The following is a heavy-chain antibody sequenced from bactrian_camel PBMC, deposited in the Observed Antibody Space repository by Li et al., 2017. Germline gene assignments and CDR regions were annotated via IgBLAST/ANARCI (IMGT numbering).Heavy chain of an antibody. CDR2: IDADGKA. CDR3: AAQPRYWFCENRDPLSDFVFTY. Sequence: QLVESGGGSVQAGGSLKLSCTLSGTTHTRRCMGWFRQAPRKEREGVADIDADGKARTVDSVKGRFTISKDSAKNTLYLQMNNMKPEDTAVYYCAAQPRYWFCENRDPLSDFVFTYWGQGTQVTVS. D-gene: IGHD1*01. V-gene: IGHV3S53*01. J-gene: IGHJ4*01. CDR1: GTTHTRRC.